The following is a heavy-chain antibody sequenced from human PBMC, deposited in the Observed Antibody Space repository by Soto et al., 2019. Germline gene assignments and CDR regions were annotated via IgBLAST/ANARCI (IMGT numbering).Heavy chain of an antibody. J-gene: IGHJ4*02. V-gene: IGHV3-53*03. Sequence: PGGSLRLSCAASGFTVSSIYMSWVRQAPGKGLEWLSVIYTDDSTYYVDSVKGRFTISRDNAKNSLYLQMNSLRAEDTAVYYCARVPLYYDFWSGYSDFDYWGQGTLVTVSS. CDR3: ARVPLYYDFWSGYSDFDY. CDR1: GFTVSSIY. D-gene: IGHD3-3*01. CDR2: IYTDDST.